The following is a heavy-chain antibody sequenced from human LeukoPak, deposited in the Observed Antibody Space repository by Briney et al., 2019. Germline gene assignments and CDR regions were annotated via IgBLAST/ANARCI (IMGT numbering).Heavy chain of an antibody. CDR3: ARVLYEVAPDY. Sequence: GGSLRLSCAASGFTFSSYGMNWVRQAPGKGLEWVSSISSSSSYIYYADSVKGRFTIPRDNAKNSLYLQMNSLRAEDTAVYYCARVLYEVAPDYWGQGTLVTVSS. V-gene: IGHV3-21*01. CDR2: ISSSSSYI. CDR1: GFTFSSYG. D-gene: IGHD2-15*01. J-gene: IGHJ4*02.